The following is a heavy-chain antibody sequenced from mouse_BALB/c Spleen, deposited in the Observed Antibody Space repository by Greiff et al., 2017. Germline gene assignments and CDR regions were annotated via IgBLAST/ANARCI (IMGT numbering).Heavy chain of an antibody. CDR1: GFTFTDYY. CDR2: IRNKANGYTT. D-gene: IGHD1-1*01. J-gene: IGHJ4*01. Sequence: EVQRVESGGGLVQPGGSLRLSCATSGFTFTDYYMSWVRQPPGKALEWLGFIRNKANGYTTEYSASVKGRFTISRDNSQSILYLQMNTLRAEDSATYYCARDKNYGSSYEDAMDYWGQGTSVTVSS. CDR3: ARDKNYGSSYEDAMDY. V-gene: IGHV7-3*02.